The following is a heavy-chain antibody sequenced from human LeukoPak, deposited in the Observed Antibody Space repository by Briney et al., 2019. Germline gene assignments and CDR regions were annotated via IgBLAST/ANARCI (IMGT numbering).Heavy chain of an antibody. J-gene: IGHJ3*02. V-gene: IGHV4-59*01. Sequence: SETLSLTCAVPGGSISNYYWSCIRQPPGKGLEWIGYIYYSGSTNYNPSLKSRVTISVDTSKNQFSLKLSSVTAADTAVYYCAREREYYYDSSGYYRDAFDIWGQGTMVTVSS. CDR3: AREREYYYDSSGYYRDAFDI. D-gene: IGHD3-22*01. CDR2: IYYSGST. CDR1: GGSISNYY.